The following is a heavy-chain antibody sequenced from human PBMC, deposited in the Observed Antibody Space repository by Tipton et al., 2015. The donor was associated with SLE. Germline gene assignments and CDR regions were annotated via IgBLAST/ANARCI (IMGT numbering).Heavy chain of an antibody. CDR3: ARGELYSGASLYYFEY. CDR1: GGSISSYY. J-gene: IGHJ4*02. D-gene: IGHD1-7*01. CDR2: IHYSGTT. Sequence: TLSLTCTVSGGSISSYYWSWIRQHPGKGLEWIGYIHYSGTTNYNPSLKSRVIMLVDTSKNQYSLKLSSVTAADTAVYFCARGELYSGASLYYFEYWGQGTLVTVSS. V-gene: IGHV4-59*01.